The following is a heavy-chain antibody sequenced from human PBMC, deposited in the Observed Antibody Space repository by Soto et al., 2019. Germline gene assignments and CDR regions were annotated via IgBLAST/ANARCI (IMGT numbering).Heavy chain of an antibody. Sequence: ETLSLTCTVSGGSISNYYWGWVRQPPGKGLEWIGYIYYKGSTNYNPSLKSRVSISIDTSKNHFSLRLSSVTAADTAVYYCASLGGQEMATISEEFGPDFDYWGQGTLVTVSS. V-gene: IGHV4-59*08. CDR3: ASLGGQEMATISEEFGPDFDY. D-gene: IGHD5-12*01. CDR1: GGSISNYY. J-gene: IGHJ4*02. CDR2: IYYKGST.